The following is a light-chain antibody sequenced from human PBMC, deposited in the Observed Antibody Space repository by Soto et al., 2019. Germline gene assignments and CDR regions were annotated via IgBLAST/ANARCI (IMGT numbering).Light chain of an antibody. CDR1: SSDVGSYNL. V-gene: IGLV2-23*02. CDR3: CSYAGSSTPYV. CDR2: EVS. J-gene: IGLJ1*01. Sequence: QCVLTQPASVSGSPGQAIAISCTGTSSDVGSYNLVSWYQQHPGKAPKLIIYEVSKRPSGVSSRFSGSKSGNTASLTVSGLQADDEADYYCCSYAGSSTPYVFGIGTKVTVL.